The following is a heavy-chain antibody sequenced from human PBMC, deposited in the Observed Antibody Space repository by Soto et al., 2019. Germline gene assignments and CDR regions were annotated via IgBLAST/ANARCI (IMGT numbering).Heavy chain of an antibody. CDR2: ISYDGSNK. CDR1: GFTFSSYA. V-gene: IGHV3-30-3*01. J-gene: IGHJ4*02. D-gene: IGHD3-10*01. Sequence: QVQLVESGGGVVQPGRSLRLSCAASGFTFSSYAVHWVRQAPGKGLEWVAIISYDGSNKSYADSVKGRFTISRDNSKNTLYLRLNSLRAEDTAVYYCARDPALWFGTFNYWGQGTLVTVSS. CDR3: ARDPALWFGTFNY.